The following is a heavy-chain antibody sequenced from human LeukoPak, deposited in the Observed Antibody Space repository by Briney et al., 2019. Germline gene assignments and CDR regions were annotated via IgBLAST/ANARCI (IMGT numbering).Heavy chain of an antibody. V-gene: IGHV1-18*01. J-gene: IGHJ4*02. CDR2: ISAYNGNT. D-gene: IGHD6-19*01. CDR3: ARDLAAAGSSYSSGWYLGYYFDY. CDR1: GYTFTSYG. Sequence: ASVKVSCKASGYTFTSYGISWVRQAPGQGLEWMGWISAYNGNTNYAQKLQGRVTMTTDTSTSTAYMELRSLRSDNTAVYYCARDLAAAGSSYSSGWYLGYYFDYWGQGTLVTVSS.